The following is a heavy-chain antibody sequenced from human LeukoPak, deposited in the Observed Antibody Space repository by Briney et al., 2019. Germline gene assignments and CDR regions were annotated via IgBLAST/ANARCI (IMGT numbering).Heavy chain of an antibody. CDR2: ISNSVYT. CDR3: ARHARSDYANAKFDY. D-gene: IGHD6-25*01. V-gene: IGHV4-59*08. J-gene: IGHJ4*02. CDR1: GDSISTYY. Sequence: SETLSLTCTVSGDSISTYYWSWIRQPPGKGLGWIGYISNSVYTNYNPSLTSRVTMSVDTSKNQFSLKLTSVAAADTAVYYCARHARSDYANAKFDYWGQGALVTVSS.